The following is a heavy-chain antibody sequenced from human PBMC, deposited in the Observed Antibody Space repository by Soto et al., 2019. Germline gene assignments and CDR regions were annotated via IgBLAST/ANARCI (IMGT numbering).Heavy chain of an antibody. CDR2: ISYDGSNK. V-gene: IGHV3-30*18. J-gene: IGHJ4*02. D-gene: IGHD3-10*01. CDR1: GFTFSSYG. Sequence: PGGSLRLSCAASGFTFSSYGMHWVRQAPGKGLEWVAVISYDGSNKYYAESVKGRFTISRDNSKNTLYLQMNSLRAEDTAVYYCAKAQYYYGSGSGYWGQGTLVTVSS. CDR3: AKAQYYYGSGSGY.